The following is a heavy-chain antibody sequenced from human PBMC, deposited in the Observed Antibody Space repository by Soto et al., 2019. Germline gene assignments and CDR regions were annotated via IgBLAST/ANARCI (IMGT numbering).Heavy chain of an antibody. CDR2: IVVGSGNT. V-gene: IGHV1-58*01. D-gene: IGHD1-20*01. J-gene: IGHJ4*02. CDR1: GFTFSSSA. Sequence: ASVKVSFKASGFTFSSSAVQWLRQARGQRLEWIGWIVVGSGNTKYAQKFQERVTITRDMSTSTAYMELSSLRSEDTAVYYCATGGIGISGITVLWGQGTLVTVSS. CDR3: ATGGIGISGITVL.